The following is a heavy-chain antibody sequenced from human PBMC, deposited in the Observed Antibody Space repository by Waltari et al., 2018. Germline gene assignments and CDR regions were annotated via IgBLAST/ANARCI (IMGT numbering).Heavy chain of an antibody. Sequence: QVQLQESGPGLVKPSDTLSLTCAVSGYSISSSNWWGWIRQPPGKGLEWIGYIDYSGSTDYNPSLRSRVTMSVDTSKNQFSLKLSSLTAVDTAVYYCASGSVGYYGSGSRPDYWGQGTLVTVSS. CDR1: GYSISSSNW. D-gene: IGHD3-10*01. CDR3: ASGSVGYYGSGSRPDY. V-gene: IGHV4-28*01. CDR2: IDYSGST. J-gene: IGHJ4*02.